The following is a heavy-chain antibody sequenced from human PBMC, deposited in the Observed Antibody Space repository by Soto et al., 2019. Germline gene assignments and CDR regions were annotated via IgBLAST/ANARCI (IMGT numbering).Heavy chain of an antibody. CDR1: GGTFSSYT. CDR2: ISANNGIT. J-gene: IGHJ6*03. Sequence: GASVKVSCKASGGTFSSYTISWLRQAPGQGLEWMGRISANNGITNYAQKFQGRVTMTADTSTSTAYMELRSLRSDDTAVYYCARSVGYNYYMDVWGKGTTVTVSS. CDR3: ARSVGYNYYMDV. V-gene: IGHV1-18*01.